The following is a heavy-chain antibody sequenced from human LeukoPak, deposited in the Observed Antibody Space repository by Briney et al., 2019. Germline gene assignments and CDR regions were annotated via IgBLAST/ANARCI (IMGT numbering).Heavy chain of an antibody. CDR2: IYYRGST. D-gene: IGHD3-10*01. V-gene: IGHV4-28*01. J-gene: IGHJ4*02. CDR1: GYSISSSYW. Sequence: SETLSLTCAVSGYSISSSYWWGWIRQPPGKALEWIGYIYYRGSTYYNPSLKSRVTMSVDTSKNQFSLRLSSVTAVDTAVYYCARHYGSGSYSFDYWGQGTLVTVSS. CDR3: ARHYGSGSYSFDY.